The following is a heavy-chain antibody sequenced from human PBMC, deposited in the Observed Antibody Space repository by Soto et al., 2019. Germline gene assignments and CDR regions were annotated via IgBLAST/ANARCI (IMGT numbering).Heavy chain of an antibody. J-gene: IGHJ4*02. V-gene: IGHV4-34*01. Sequence: PSETLSLTCAVYGGSFSGYYWSWIRQPPGKGLEWIGEINHSGSTNYNPSLKSRVTISVDTSKNQFSLKLSSVTAADTAVYYCARCRSATIFGVVNLDYWGQGTLVTVSS. CDR1: GGSFSGYY. D-gene: IGHD3-3*01. CDR2: INHSGST. CDR3: ARCRSATIFGVVNLDY.